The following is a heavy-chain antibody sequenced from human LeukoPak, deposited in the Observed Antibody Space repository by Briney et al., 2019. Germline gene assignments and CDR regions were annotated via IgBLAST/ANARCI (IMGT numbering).Heavy chain of an antibody. CDR1: GYTFTGYH. J-gene: IGHJ4*02. Sequence: ASVKVSCKASGYTFTGYHMHWVRQAPGQGLEWMGRINSNTGGTTYIQKFQGRVTMTRDTSISTAYMELTRLTSDDTAVYYCARDLIGCGSTGCFFDYWGQGTLVTVSS. CDR3: ARDLIGCGSTGCFFDY. CDR2: INSNTGGT. V-gene: IGHV1-2*06. D-gene: IGHD2-2*01.